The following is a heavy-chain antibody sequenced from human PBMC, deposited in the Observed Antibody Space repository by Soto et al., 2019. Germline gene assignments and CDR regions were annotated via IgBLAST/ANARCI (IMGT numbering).Heavy chain of an antibody. V-gene: IGHV4-31*03. CDR1: GGSISSGGYY. Sequence: SETLSLTCTVSGGSISSGGYYWSWIRQHPGKGLEWIGYIYYSGSTYYNPSLKSRVTISVDTSKNQFSLKLSSVTAADTAVYYCARDSSGLNDAFDIWGQGTMVTVS. J-gene: IGHJ3*02. CDR2: IYYSGST. CDR3: ARDSSGLNDAFDI. D-gene: IGHD6-19*01.